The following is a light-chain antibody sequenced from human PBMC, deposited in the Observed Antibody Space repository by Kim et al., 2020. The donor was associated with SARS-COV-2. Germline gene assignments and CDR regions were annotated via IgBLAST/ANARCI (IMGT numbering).Light chain of an antibody. Sequence: RVTVSGTGSRSNSGAGYDVHWYERFPGTAPRLLICGDRNRPSGIPDRFSGSQSGTAASLAITGLQAEDDADYYCQSYDKTLSASVFGSGTKVTVL. V-gene: IGLV1-40*01. CDR1: RSNSGAGYD. J-gene: IGLJ1*01. CDR2: GDR. CDR3: QSYDKTLSASV.